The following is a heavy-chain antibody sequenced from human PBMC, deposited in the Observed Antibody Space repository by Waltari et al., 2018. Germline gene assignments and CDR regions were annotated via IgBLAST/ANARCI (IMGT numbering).Heavy chain of an antibody. CDR2: FDPEDGET. Sequence: QVQLVQSGAEVKKPGASVKVSCKVSGYTLTELSMHWVRQAPGKGLEWMGGFDPEDGETIYAQKFQGRVTMTEDTSTDTAYMELSSLRSEDTAVYYCAIGLRFLEWLLKANAFDIWGQGTMVIVSS. CDR3: AIGLRFLEWLLKANAFDI. V-gene: IGHV1-24*01. D-gene: IGHD3-3*01. J-gene: IGHJ3*02. CDR1: GYTLTELS.